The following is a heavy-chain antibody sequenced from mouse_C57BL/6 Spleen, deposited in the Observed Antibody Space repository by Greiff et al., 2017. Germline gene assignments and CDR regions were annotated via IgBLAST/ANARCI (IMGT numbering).Heavy chain of an antibody. CDR1: GYTFTSYW. CDR3: ASTAQVPRFAY. CDR2: IHPNSGST. Sequence: QVQLQQPGAELVKPGASVKLSCKASGYTFTSYWMHWVKQRPGQGLEWIGMIHPNSGSTNYNEKFKSKATLTAVKSSSTAHMQLSSLTSEDSAVYYGASTAQVPRFAYWGQGTLVTVSA. D-gene: IGHD3-2*02. V-gene: IGHV1-64*01. J-gene: IGHJ3*01.